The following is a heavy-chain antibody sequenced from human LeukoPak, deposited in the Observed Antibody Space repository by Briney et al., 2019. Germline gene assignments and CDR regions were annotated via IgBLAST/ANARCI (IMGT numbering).Heavy chain of an antibody. V-gene: IGHV4-59*01. CDR1: GSSISSYY. J-gene: IGHJ4*02. CDR2: IYYSGST. D-gene: IGHD2-8*02. CDR3: ARSTGPFDY. Sequence: SETLSLTCTVSGSSISSYYWSWIRQPPGKGLEWIGYIYYSGSTNYNPSLKSRVTISVDTSKNQFSLKLSSVTAADTAVYYCARSTGPFDYWGQGTLVTVSS.